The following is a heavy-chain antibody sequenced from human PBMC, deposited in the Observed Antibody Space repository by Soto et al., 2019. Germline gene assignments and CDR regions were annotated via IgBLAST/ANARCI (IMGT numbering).Heavy chain of an antibody. Sequence: ASVKVSCKASGYIFTSYDINWVRQAPGQGLEWMGWMNPNNGNTGYAQKFQGRVTMTRNTSISTTYMELSSLRSEDTAVYYCARAKMTLTYNDYWGQGTLVTVSS. CDR3: ARAKMTLTYNDY. J-gene: IGHJ4*02. CDR1: GYIFTSYD. D-gene: IGHD3-10*01. V-gene: IGHV1-8*01. CDR2: MNPNNGNT.